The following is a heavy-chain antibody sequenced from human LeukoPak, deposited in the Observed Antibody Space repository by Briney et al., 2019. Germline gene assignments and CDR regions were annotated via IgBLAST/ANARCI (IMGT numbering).Heavy chain of an antibody. Sequence: SETLSLTCTVSGDSISTYYWSWIRQPAGKGLEWIGRIYISGSTNYNPSLKSRVTMSVDTSKNQFSLKLSSVTAADTAVYYCARASCSGYNCYYFDYWGQGTLVTVSS. CDR1: GDSISTYY. CDR3: ARASCSGYNCYYFDY. V-gene: IGHV4-4*07. D-gene: IGHD3-22*01. CDR2: IYISGST. J-gene: IGHJ4*02.